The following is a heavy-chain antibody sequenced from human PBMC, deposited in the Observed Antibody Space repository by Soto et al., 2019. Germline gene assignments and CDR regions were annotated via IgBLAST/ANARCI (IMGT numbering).Heavy chain of an antibody. J-gene: IGHJ6*02. CDR1: VFTFNSVW. Sequence: PGWSLRLSCATSVFTFNSVWMSWVRQAPGKGLEWVANIKQDGNEKYYVDSVKGRFTISRDNAKNSLSLQMNSLRADDTAVYYCARGRGLDVWGQGTTVTVSS. CDR3: ARGRGLDV. V-gene: IGHV3-7*01. CDR2: IKQDGNEK.